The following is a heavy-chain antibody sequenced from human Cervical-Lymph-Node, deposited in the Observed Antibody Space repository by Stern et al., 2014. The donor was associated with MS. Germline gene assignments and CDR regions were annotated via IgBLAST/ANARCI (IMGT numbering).Heavy chain of an antibody. Sequence: QVQLMQSGAEVKKPGASVKVSCMASGYSFTSYFINWVRQAPGQGLEWMGIINPSAGNTNCAQKFQGRVVMTSDTSTGTVYMELSSLRSEDTAVYYCARDEGADYWGQGTLVTVSS. CDR1: GYSFTSYF. V-gene: IGHV1-46*01. CDR2: INPSAGNT. J-gene: IGHJ4*02. CDR3: ARDEGADY.